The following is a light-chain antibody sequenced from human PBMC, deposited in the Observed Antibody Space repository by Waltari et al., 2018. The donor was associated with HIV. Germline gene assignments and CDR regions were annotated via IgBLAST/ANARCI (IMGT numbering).Light chain of an antibody. CDR3: SSYAGSNNWV. Sequence: QSALTQPPSASGSPGQSVTISCTGTSSDVGGYNYVSGYQQHPGKAPTLMIYEVSKRPSGVPDRFSGSKSGNTASLTVSGLQAEDEADYYCSSYAGSNNWVFGGGTKLIVL. CDR1: SSDVGGYNY. J-gene: IGLJ3*02. V-gene: IGLV2-8*01. CDR2: EVS.